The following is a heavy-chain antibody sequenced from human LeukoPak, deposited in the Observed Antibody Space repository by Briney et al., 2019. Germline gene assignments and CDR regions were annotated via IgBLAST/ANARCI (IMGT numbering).Heavy chain of an antibody. D-gene: IGHD5-12*01. J-gene: IGHJ6*03. V-gene: IGHV3-15*01. Sequence: GGSLRLSCAASGFTFSNAWMSWVRQAPGKGLEWVGHIKSKTDGGTTDYAAPVKGRFTISRDDSKNTLYLQMNSLKTEDTAVYYCTTDRDVDMRYYYYMDVWGKGTTVTVSS. CDR3: TTDRDVDMRYYYYMDV. CDR1: GFTFSNAW. CDR2: IKSKTDGGTT.